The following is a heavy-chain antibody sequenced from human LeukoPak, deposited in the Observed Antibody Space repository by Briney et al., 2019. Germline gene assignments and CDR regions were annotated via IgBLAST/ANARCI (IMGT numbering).Heavy chain of an antibody. Sequence: GGSLRLSCVGSGFTFGSYWMTWVRQAPGKGLEWVAKIKQDGSETYYVDSVKGRFTISRDNAKNSLYLQMNSLRAENTAVYYCARGTGSSASGALVHWGQGTLVTVSS. CDR1: GFTFGSYW. J-gene: IGHJ4*02. CDR3: ARGTGSSASGALVH. CDR2: IKQDGSET. V-gene: IGHV3-7*03. D-gene: IGHD6-6*01.